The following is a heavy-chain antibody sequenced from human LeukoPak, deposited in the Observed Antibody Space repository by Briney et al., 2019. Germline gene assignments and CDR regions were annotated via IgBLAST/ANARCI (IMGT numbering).Heavy chain of an antibody. J-gene: IGHJ3*02. CDR2: VYPGDSDI. CDR3: ARHRTQWHRDAFNI. Sequence: GESLKISCKASGYIFTNYWIDWVRQVPGKGLEWMSVVYPGDSDIRYNPSFQGQVTISVDKSINTAYLQWSSLKAADTAVYYCARHRTQWHRDAFNIWGQGTMVTVSS. CDR1: GYIFTNYW. D-gene: IGHD2-21*01. V-gene: IGHV5-51*01.